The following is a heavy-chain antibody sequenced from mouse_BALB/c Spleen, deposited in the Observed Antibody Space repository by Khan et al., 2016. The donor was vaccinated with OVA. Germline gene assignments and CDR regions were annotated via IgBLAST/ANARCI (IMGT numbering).Heavy chain of an antibody. CDR1: GFTFSSFG. CDR3: ARAGGNFHWYFDV. CDR2: MSRGSSTI. V-gene: IGHV5-17*02. J-gene: IGHJ1*01. Sequence: EVELVESGGGLVQPGGSRKLSCAASGFTFSSFGMHWVRQAPKKGLEWVAYMSRGSSTIYYVDTVKGRFTISRDNPKNTLFLQMTSLRSEDTAMYYCARAGGNFHWYFDVWGEGTSVTVSS.